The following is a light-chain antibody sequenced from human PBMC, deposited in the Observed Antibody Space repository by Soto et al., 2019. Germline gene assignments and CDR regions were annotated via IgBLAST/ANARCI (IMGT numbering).Light chain of an antibody. Sequence: DIQMTQSPSSLSASIGDRVTITCQASQDISNYLHWYQQKPGKAPKLLIYDTSNLETGVPSRFRGGGSGTSYVITISGLQPEDIATYYCQQYANLPWTFGRGTKVEVK. CDR2: DTS. V-gene: IGKV1-33*01. J-gene: IGKJ1*01. CDR3: QQYANLPWT. CDR1: QDISNY.